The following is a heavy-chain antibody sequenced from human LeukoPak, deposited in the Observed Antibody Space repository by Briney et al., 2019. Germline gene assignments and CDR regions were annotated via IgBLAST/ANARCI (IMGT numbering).Heavy chain of an antibody. J-gene: IGHJ4*02. CDR1: GYTFTSYG. CDR3: AREGVCSSTSCPTDY. V-gene: IGHV1-2*02. CDR2: INPNSGGT. Sequence: GASVKVSCKASGYTFTSYGISWVRQAPGQGLEWMGWINPNSGGTNYAQKFQGRVTMTRDTSISTAYMELSRLRSDDTAVYYCAREGVCSSTSCPTDYWGQGTLATVSS. D-gene: IGHD2-2*01.